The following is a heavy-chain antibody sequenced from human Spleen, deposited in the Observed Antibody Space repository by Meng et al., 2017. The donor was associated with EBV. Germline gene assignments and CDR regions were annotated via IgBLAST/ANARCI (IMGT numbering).Heavy chain of an antibody. CDR3: SRDLVGADDV. CDR1: GFRFSRYW. V-gene: IGHV3-74*01. J-gene: IGHJ4*02. Sequence: GRLVECGGAVVQPGGSLRLSCAVSGFRFSRYWMHWVRQVPGKGLVWVSRTNEDGGITNYADSVKGRFTISRDNTKNTLYLQMNSLRAEDTAMYFCSRDLVGADDVWGRGTLVTVSS. CDR2: TNEDGGIT. D-gene: IGHD5-24*01.